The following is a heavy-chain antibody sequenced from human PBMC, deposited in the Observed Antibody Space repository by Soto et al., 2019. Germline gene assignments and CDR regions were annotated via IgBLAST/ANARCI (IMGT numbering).Heavy chain of an antibody. CDR3: AREGVVVVADGLSYYYYGMDV. V-gene: IGHV1-18*04. CDR2: ISAYNGNT. CDR1: GYTFTSYG. J-gene: IGHJ6*02. D-gene: IGHD2-15*01. Sequence: GASVKVSCKASGYTFTSYGISWVRQAPGQGLEWMGWISAYNGNTNYAQKLQGRVTMTTDTSTSTAYMELRSLRSDDTAVYYCAREGVVVVADGLSYYYYGMDVWGQGTTVTVSS.